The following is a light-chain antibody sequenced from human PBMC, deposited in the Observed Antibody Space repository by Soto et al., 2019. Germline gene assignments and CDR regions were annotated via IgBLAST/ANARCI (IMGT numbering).Light chain of an antibody. CDR2: GTS. Sequence: IVMTQSPDTLSVSPGERATLSCRASQSVSSTLAWYQQKPGQAPRLLIYGTSTRATGIPARFSGSGSGTEFTLTISSLQSEDFAVYYCQQYNNMWTFGQGTKVEIK. J-gene: IGKJ1*01. CDR3: QQYNNMWT. V-gene: IGKV3D-15*01. CDR1: QSVSST.